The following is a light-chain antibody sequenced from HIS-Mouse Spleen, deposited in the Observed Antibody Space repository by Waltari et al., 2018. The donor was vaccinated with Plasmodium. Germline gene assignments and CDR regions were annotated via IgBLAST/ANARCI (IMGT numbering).Light chain of an antibody. CDR2: EGS. J-gene: IGLJ1*01. V-gene: IGLV2-23*01. CDR1: SRHVGCYNL. Sequence: QSALTQPASVSGSPGQSITISCTGTSRHVGCYNLVSWYQQHPGKPPKLMIYEGSKRPSGVSNRFSGSKSGNTASLTISGLQAEDEADYYCCSYAGSSTYVFGTGTKVTVL. CDR3: CSYAGSSTYV.